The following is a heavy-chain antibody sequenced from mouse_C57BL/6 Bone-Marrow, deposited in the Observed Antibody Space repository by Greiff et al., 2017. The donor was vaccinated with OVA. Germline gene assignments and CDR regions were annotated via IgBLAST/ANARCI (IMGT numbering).Heavy chain of an antibody. CDR3: ARRGGSSPTDY. CDR2: IYPRSGNT. J-gene: IGHJ2*01. D-gene: IGHD1-1*01. Sequence: VQLKQSGAELARPGASVKLSCKASGYTFTSYGISWVKQRTGQGLEWIGEIYPRSGNTYYNEKFKGKATLTADKSSSTAYMELRSLTSEDSAVYFCARRGGSSPTDYWGQGTTLTVSS. CDR1: GYTFTSYG. V-gene: IGHV1-81*01.